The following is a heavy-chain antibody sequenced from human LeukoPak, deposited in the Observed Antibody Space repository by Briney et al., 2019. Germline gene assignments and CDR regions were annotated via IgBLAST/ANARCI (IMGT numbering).Heavy chain of an antibody. D-gene: IGHD5-24*01. CDR2: ISSSSSTI. CDR3: ARDFAEMALDY. CDR1: GFMFTLYS. Sequence: GGSLRLSCEASGFMFTLYSMNWVRQAPGKGLEWVSYISSSSSTIYYADSVKGRFTISRDYAKNSLYLQTNSLRDEDTAVYYCARDFAEMALDYWGQGTLVTVSS. V-gene: IGHV3-48*02. J-gene: IGHJ4*02.